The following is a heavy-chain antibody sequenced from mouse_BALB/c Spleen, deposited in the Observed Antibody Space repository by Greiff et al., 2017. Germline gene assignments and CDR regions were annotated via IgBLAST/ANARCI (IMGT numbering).Heavy chain of an antibody. Sequence: QVQLQQSGPELVKPGASVKISCKASGYTFTDYYINWVKQKPGQGLEWIGWIYPGSGNTKYNEKFKGKATLTVDTSSSTAYMQLSSLTSEDTAVYFCAREGFYYYGSSYVRGAMDYWGQGTSVTVSS. J-gene: IGHJ4*01. CDR1: GYTFTDYY. CDR3: AREGFYYYGSSYVRGAMDY. CDR2: IYPGSGNT. V-gene: IGHV1-84*02. D-gene: IGHD1-1*01.